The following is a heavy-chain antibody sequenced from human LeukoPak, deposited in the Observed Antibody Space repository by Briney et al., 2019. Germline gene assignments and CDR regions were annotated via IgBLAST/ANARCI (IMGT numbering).Heavy chain of an antibody. CDR2: IRYDGSNK. V-gene: IGHV3-30*02. CDR3: ARDNLDITTLFDY. D-gene: IGHD5-12*01. Sequence: GGSLRLSCAASGFTFSSYGMHWVRQAPGKGLEWVAFIRYDGSNKYYADSVKGQFTISRDNAKNSLYLQMNSLRAEDTAVYYCARDNLDITTLFDYWGQGTLVTVSS. CDR1: GFTFSSYG. J-gene: IGHJ4*02.